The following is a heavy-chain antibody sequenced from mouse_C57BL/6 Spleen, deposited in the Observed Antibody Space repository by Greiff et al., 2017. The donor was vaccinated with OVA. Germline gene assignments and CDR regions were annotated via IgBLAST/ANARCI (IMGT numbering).Heavy chain of an antibody. CDR1: GYSITSGYF. CDR2: IRYDGST. V-gene: IGHV3-6*01. J-gene: IGHJ1*03. Sequence: EVQLLESGPGLVKPSQSLSLTCSVTGYSITSGYFCNWIRQFPGNKLEWMGYIRYDGSTNYNPSLKNRTSITRDTSTNQSFLKLNSRTTEDTATYCCTSFGSSYLYWYFDDWGKGTTVTVSS. CDR3: TSFGSSYLYWYFDD. D-gene: IGHD1-1*01.